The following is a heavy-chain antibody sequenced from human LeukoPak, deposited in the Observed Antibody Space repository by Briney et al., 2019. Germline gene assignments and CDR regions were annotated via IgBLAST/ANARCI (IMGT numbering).Heavy chain of an antibody. CDR1: GYSFTSYW. Sequence: PGGSQRLSCKGSGYSFTSYWIGWVRQMPGKGLEWMGIIYPGESDTRYSPSFQGQVTISADKSISTAYLQWSSLKTSDTAMYYCARLGNYDFWSGSEGVFDYWGQGTLVTVSS. V-gene: IGHV5-51*01. J-gene: IGHJ4*02. D-gene: IGHD3-3*01. CDR3: ARLGNYDFWSGSEGVFDY. CDR2: IYPGESDT.